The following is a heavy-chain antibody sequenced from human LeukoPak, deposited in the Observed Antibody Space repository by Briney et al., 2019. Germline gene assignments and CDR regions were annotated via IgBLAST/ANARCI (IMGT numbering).Heavy chain of an antibody. J-gene: IGHJ4*02. Sequence: ASETLSLTCTVSGGSISSSSYYWGWIRQPPGKGLEWIGSIYYSGSTYYNPSLKSRVTISVDTSKNQFSLKLSSVTAADTAVYYCARARSGYYGLDYWGQGTLVTVSS. V-gene: IGHV4-39*07. CDR1: GGSISSSSYY. D-gene: IGHD3-22*01. CDR3: ARARSGYYGLDY. CDR2: IYYSGST.